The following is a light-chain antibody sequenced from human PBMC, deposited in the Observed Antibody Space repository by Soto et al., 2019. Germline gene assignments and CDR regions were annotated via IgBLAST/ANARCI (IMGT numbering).Light chain of an antibody. CDR1: SSDVGLYNL. CDR3: SSYVGSSILM. CDR2: EVN. J-gene: IGLJ3*02. Sequence: QSVLTQPASVSGSPGQSITISCTGTSSDVGLYNLVSWYQQVPGKAPKLIIYEVNERPSGISDRFSGPKSGNTASLTISGLQDEDEADYYCSSYVGSSILMFGGGTKLTVL. V-gene: IGLV2-23*02.